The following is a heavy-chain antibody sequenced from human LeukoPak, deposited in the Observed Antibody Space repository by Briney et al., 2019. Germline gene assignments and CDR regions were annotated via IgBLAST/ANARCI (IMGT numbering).Heavy chain of an antibody. D-gene: IGHD3-22*01. V-gene: IGHV3-23*01. CDR3: ARASSGSDV. Sequence: GGSLRLSCAASGFTFNNYAMNWVRQAPGKGLEWVSAISGSGHSTYYADSVKGRFTISRDNSKNSLYLQMNSLRAEDTAVYYCARASSGSDVWGKGTTVTVSS. J-gene: IGHJ6*03. CDR1: GFTFNNYA. CDR2: ISGSGHST.